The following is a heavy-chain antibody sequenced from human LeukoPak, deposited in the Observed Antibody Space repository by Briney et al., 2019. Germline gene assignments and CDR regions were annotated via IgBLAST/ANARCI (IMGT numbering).Heavy chain of an antibody. D-gene: IGHD4-23*01. CDR1: GFTFSSYA. Sequence: KTGGSLRLSCAASGFTFSSYAMSWIRQAPGKGLEWVSYISSGDTTIYYADSVKGLFTIFRDNAKNSLYLQMNRLRAEDTAVYYRARRMMVEYGGADYWGQGTLVTVSS. V-gene: IGHV3-11*01. CDR3: ARRMMVEYGGADY. J-gene: IGHJ4*02. CDR2: ISSGDTTI.